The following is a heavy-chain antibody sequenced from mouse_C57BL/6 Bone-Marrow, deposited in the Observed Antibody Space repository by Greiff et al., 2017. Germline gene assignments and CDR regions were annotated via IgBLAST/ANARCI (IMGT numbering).Heavy chain of an antibody. J-gene: IGHJ2*01. CDR2: IYPGDGDT. D-gene: IGHD3-2*02. V-gene: IGHV1-82*01. CDR3: ARPDSSGYG. CDR1: GYAFSSSW. Sequence: VQLQESGPELVKPGASVKISCKASGYAFSSSWMNWVKQRPGKGLEWIGRIYPGDGDTNYNGKFKGKATLTADKSSSTAYMQLSSLTSEDSAVYFCARPDSSGYGWGQGTTLTVSS.